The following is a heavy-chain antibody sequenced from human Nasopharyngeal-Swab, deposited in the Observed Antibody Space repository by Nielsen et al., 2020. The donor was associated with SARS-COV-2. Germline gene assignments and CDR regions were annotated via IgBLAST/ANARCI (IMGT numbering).Heavy chain of an antibody. CDR2: IWYDGSNK. V-gene: IGHV3-33*01. D-gene: IGHD3-16*01. J-gene: IGHJ4*02. CDR1: GFTFSSYG. CDR3: ARDLAVGDYIYGY. Sequence: GGSLRLSCAASGFTFSSYGMHWVCQAPGKGLEWVAVIWYDGSNKYYADSVKGRFTISRDNSKNTLYLQMNSLRAEDTAVYYCARDLAVGDYIYGYWGQGTLVTVSS.